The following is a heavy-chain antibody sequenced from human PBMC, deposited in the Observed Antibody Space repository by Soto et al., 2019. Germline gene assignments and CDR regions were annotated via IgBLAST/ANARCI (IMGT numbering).Heavy chain of an antibody. V-gene: IGHV4-39*01. D-gene: IGHD6-19*01. J-gene: IGHJ5*02. CDR3: ASVAGRANWFDP. CDR2: IYYSGST. CDR1: GGSISSSSYY. Sequence: PXATLSLTCTVSGGSISSSSYYWGWIRQPPGKGLEWIGSIYYSGSTYYNPSLKSRVTISVDTSKNQFSLKLSSVTAADTAVYYCASVAGRANWFDPWGQGTLVTVSS.